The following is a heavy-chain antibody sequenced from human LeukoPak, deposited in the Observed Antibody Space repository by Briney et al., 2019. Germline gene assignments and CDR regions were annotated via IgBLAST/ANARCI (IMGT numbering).Heavy chain of an antibody. CDR2: INPNSGGT. Sequence: ASVKVSCKASGYTFTGYYMHWVRQAPGQGLEWMGRINPNSGGTNYAQKFQGRVTITADESTSTAYMELSSLRSEDTAVYYCARAYDFWSGYYFIEFGYWGQGTLVTVSS. CDR3: ARAYDFWSGYYFIEFGY. D-gene: IGHD3-3*01. J-gene: IGHJ4*02. CDR1: GYTFTGYY. V-gene: IGHV1-2*06.